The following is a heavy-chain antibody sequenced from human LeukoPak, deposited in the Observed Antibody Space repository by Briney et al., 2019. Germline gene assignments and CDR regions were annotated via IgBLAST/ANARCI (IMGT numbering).Heavy chain of an antibody. CDR3: VRSSGSMDV. J-gene: IGHJ6*02. Sequence: GGSLRLSCSASGFIFSSYAMYWLRQAPGKGLEYVSAISNNGGTTYYADSVKGRFTISRDNSKNTLYLPMSRLRPEDTAVYYCVRSSGSMDVWGLGTTVTVSS. CDR2: ISNNGGTT. CDR1: GFIFSSYA. D-gene: IGHD3-10*01. V-gene: IGHV3-64D*06.